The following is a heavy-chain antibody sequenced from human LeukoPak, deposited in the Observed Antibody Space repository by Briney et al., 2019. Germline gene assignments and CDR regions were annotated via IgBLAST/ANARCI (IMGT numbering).Heavy chain of an antibody. CDR2: IIPIFGTA. Sequence: GASVKVSCKASGGTFSSYAISWVRQAPGQGLEWMGGIIPIFGTANYAQKFQGRVTITTDESTSTAYMELSSLRSEETAVYYCARDRGYSSSWGWFDPWGQGTLVTVSS. D-gene: IGHD6-13*01. J-gene: IGHJ5*02. V-gene: IGHV1-69*05. CDR1: GGTFSSYA. CDR3: ARDRGYSSSWGWFDP.